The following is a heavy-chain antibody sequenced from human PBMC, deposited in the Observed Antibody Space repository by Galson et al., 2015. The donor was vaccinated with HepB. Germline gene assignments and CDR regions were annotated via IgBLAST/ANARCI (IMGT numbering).Heavy chain of an antibody. CDR1: GFTVSSNY. V-gene: IGHV3-53*05. D-gene: IGHD1-26*01. CDR2: IYSGGST. J-gene: IGHJ4*02. CDR3: AKDLGSWGFGY. Sequence: SLRLSCAASGFTVSSNYMSWVRQAPGKGLEWVSVIYSGGSTYYADSVKGRFTISRDNSKHTLYRQMNSLRAEDTAVYYCAKDLGSWGFGYWVQGTLVAVSS.